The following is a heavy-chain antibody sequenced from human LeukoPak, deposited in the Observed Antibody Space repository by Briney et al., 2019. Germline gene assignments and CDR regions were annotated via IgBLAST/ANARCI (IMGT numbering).Heavy chain of an antibody. CDR1: GGSISSSSYY. CDR3: ARDIRDAFDI. V-gene: IGHV4-39*02. D-gene: IGHD2-21*01. J-gene: IGHJ3*02. CDR2: IYYSGST. Sequence: SETLSLTCTVSGGSISSSSYYWGWIRQPPGKGLEWIGSIYYSGSTYYNPSLKSRVTISVNTSKNQFSLKLSSVTAADTAVYYCARDIRDAFDIWGQGTMVTVSS.